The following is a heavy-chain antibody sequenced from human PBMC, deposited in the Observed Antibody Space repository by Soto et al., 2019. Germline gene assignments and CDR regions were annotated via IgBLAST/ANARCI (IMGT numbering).Heavy chain of an antibody. CDR3: ARDGGYSYGYDS. J-gene: IGHJ5*01. CDR2: LYYTGTT. CDR1: GVSISNFY. V-gene: IGHV4-59*01. D-gene: IGHD5-18*01. Sequence: SETLSLTCTVSGVSISNFYWTWFRQPPGKGPEWIASLYYTGTTNYNPSLKSRVSISVDTSKNQFSLELSSVTAADTAVYYCARDGGYSYGYDSWGQGTLVTVSS.